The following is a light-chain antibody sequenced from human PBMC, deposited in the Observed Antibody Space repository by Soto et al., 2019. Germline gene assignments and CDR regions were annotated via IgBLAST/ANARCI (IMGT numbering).Light chain of an antibody. Sequence: QSVLTQPASVSGSPGQSITISCTGTSSDVRSYNLVSWYQQHPGKAPKLMIYEGSKRPSGVSNRFSGSKSGNTASLTISGLQAEDEADYYCCSYAGSSTNWVFGGGTKLTVL. CDR1: SSDVRSYNL. V-gene: IGLV2-23*01. CDR3: CSYAGSSTNWV. CDR2: EGS. J-gene: IGLJ3*02.